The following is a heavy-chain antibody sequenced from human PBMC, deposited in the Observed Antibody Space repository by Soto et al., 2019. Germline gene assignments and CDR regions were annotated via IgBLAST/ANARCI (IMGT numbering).Heavy chain of an antibody. CDR2: INPSGGST. J-gene: IGHJ4*02. Sequence: VASVKVSCKASGYTFTSYYMHWVRQAPGQGLEWMGIINPSGGSTSYAQKFQGRVTMTRDTSTSTVYMELSSLRSEDTAVYYCARDWTDDYSNYGVLGLFDYWGQGTLVTVSS. CDR3: ARDWTDDYSNYGVLGLFDY. V-gene: IGHV1-46*03. CDR1: GYTFTSYY. D-gene: IGHD4-4*01.